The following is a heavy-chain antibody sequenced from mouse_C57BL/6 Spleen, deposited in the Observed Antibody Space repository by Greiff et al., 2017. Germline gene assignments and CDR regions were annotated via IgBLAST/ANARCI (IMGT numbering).Heavy chain of an antibody. Sequence: QVQLQQPGAALVLPGASVKLSCKASGYSFTSSWMQLVTPRPGQGLEWFGAIDPSASYTNYNQKFKGKATLTVDTSSRPAYMQLSSLTSEGSAVYYCARYLVAPRLYSFGYWGEGATLTDSS. CDR3: ARYLVAPRLYSFGY. CDR1: GYSFTSSW. V-gene: IGHV1-50*01. D-gene: IGHD3-3*01. CDR2: IDPSASYT. J-gene: IGHJ2*01.